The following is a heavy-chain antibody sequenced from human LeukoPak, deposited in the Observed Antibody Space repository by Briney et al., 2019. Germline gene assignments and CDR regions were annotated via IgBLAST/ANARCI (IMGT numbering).Heavy chain of an antibody. V-gene: IGHV4-39*07. CDR3: ATSSGFGAFDI. Sequence: SETLSLTCTVSGGSISSSDYYWGWIRQPPGKGLEWIGHFYYSGSTYYNSSLKSRVTISVDTSQNEFSLKLTSLTAADTAVYYCATSSGFGAFDIWGLGTMVTVSS. CDR2: FYYSGST. J-gene: IGHJ3*02. D-gene: IGHD6-19*01. CDR1: GGSISSSDYY.